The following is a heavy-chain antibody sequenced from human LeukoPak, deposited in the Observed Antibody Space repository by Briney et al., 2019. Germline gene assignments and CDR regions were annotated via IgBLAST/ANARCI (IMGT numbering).Heavy chain of an antibody. Sequence: SETLSLTCTVSNVSISSTRYYWGWIRQPPGKGLEWIGSIYYSGTTYYNPSLKSRVTISVDTSKNHLSLKLSSVTAADTAVYYCAKTYSGAARDFDYWGQGTLVTVSS. D-gene: IGHD6-6*01. V-gene: IGHV4-39*07. CDR2: IYYSGTT. J-gene: IGHJ4*02. CDR3: AKTYSGAARDFDY. CDR1: NVSISSTRYY.